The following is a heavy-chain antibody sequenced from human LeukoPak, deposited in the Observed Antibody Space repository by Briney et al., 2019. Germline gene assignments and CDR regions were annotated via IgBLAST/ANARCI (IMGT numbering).Heavy chain of an antibody. CDR2: IFYSGST. D-gene: IGHD6-19*01. J-gene: IGHJ3*01. V-gene: IGHV4-59*08. CDR1: GGSIGSYY. CDR3: ARTVIAVAPFGF. Sequence: SETLSLTCTVSGGSIGSYYWSWIRQPPGKGLEWIGYIFYSGSTNYNPSLKGRVTISVDTSKNQFSLKLSSVTAADTAVYYCARTVIAVAPFGFWGQGTMVTVSS.